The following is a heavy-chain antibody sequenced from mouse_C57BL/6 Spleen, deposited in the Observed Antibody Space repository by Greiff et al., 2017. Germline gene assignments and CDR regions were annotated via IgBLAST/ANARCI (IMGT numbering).Heavy chain of an antibody. Sequence: EVKLMESGGGLVKPGGSLKLSCAASGFTFSSYAMSWVRQTPEKRLEWVATISDGGSYTYYPDNVKGRFTISSDNAKNNLYLQMSHLKSEDTAMYYCAREGITTVVATDYWGQGTTLTVSS. CDR3: AREGITTVVATDY. V-gene: IGHV5-4*03. CDR2: ISDGGSYT. D-gene: IGHD1-1*01. J-gene: IGHJ2*01. CDR1: GFTFSSYA.